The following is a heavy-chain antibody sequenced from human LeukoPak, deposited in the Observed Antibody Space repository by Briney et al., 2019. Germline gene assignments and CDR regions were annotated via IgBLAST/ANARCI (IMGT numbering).Heavy chain of an antibody. CDR3: ARSKVVRYFDWLPYYFDY. V-gene: IGHV1-69*05. J-gene: IGHJ4*02. CDR1: GGTFSSYA. Sequence: ASVKVSCKASGGTFSSYAISWVRQAPGQGLEWMGGIIPIFGTANYAQKFQGRVTITTDESTSTAYTELSSLRSEDTAVYYCARSKVVRYFDWLPYYFDYWGQGTLVTVSS. CDR2: IIPIFGTA. D-gene: IGHD3-9*01.